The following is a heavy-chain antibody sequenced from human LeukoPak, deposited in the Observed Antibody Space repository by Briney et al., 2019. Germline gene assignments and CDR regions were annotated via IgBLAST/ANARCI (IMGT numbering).Heavy chain of an antibody. CDR2: IYTSGST. CDR3: ASTIVGATYYFDY. D-gene: IGHD1-26*01. J-gene: IGHJ4*02. V-gene: IGHV4-61*02. Sequence: SQTLSLTCTVSGGSISSGSYYWSWIRQPAGKGLEWIGRIYTSGSTNCNPSLKSRVTISVDTSKNQFSLKLSSVTAADTAVYYCASTIVGATYYFDYWGQGTLVTVSS. CDR1: GGSISSGSYY.